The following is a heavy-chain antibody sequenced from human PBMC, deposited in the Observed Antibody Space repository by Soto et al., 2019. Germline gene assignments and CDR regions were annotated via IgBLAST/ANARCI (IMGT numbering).Heavy chain of an antibody. CDR2: VISASGSV. J-gene: IGHJ6*01. Sequence: QVQVVQSGAEVKKPGSSVKISCKASGRIFSSFPTSWVRQVPGQGLEWMGGVISASGSVTYAPQFQGRVSITGVTYEGIGYLELTSLTSEDTAIYYCLKAGSRDGYDYVVDQWGPGTMVTVS. D-gene: IGHD5-12*01. CDR3: LKAGSRDGYDYVVDQ. V-gene: IGHV1-69*06. CDR1: GRIFSSFP.